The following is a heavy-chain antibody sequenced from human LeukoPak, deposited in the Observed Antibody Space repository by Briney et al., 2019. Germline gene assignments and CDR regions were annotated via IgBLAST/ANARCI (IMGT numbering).Heavy chain of an antibody. D-gene: IGHD5-18*01. CDR1: RGTFSSYA. J-gene: IGHJ6*03. Sequence: SVKVSCKASRGTFSSYAISWVRQAPGQGLEWMGGIIPIFGTANYAQKFQGRVTITADESTSTTYMELSSLRSEDTAVYYCARDRGYSYAKKSSEYYYMDVWGKGTTVTIFS. CDR2: IIPIFGTA. V-gene: IGHV1-69*13. CDR3: ARDRGYSYAKKSSEYYYMDV.